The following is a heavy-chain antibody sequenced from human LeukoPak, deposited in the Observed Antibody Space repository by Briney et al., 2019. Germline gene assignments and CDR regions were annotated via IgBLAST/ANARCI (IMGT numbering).Heavy chain of an antibody. CDR2: ISWDGGST. D-gene: IGHD3-10*01. J-gene: IGHJ4*02. Sequence: GGSLRLSCAASGFTFDDYAMHWVRQAPGKGLEWVSLISWDGGSTYYADSVKGRFTISRDNSKNTLYLQMSSLRAEDTAVYYCANLAYYGSATLEGYRGQGTLVTVSS. CDR3: ANLAYYGSATLEGY. V-gene: IGHV3-43D*03. CDR1: GFTFDDYA.